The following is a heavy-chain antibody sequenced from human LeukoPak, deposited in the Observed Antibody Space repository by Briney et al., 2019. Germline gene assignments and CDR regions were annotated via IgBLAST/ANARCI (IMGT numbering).Heavy chain of an antibody. CDR2: INPNSGGT. Sequence: ASVKDSSMPSGYSFTVNYIHRVRPAPGQGLEWMGWINPNSGGTNYAQKFQGRVTMTRDTSISTAYMELSRLRADDTAVYYCGAAEYNWFDPWGQGTLVTVSS. J-gene: IGHJ5*02. D-gene: IGHD6-13*01. CDR3: GAAEYNWFDP. CDR1: GYSFTVNY. V-gene: IGHV1-2*02.